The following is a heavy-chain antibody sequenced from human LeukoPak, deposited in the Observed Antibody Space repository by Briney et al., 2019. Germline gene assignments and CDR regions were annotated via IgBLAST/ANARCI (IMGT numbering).Heavy chain of an antibody. CDR2: ISADSATT. Sequence: GGSLRLSCAASGFNFGSYSMTWVRQAPGKGLEWVSVISADSATTFYADSVKGRFTISRDNAKNTVFLQMSSLRAEDTAVYYCAREKGIMIAVGPPSAYMDVWGKGTTVTVSS. D-gene: IGHD3-22*01. J-gene: IGHJ6*03. CDR1: GFNFGSYS. V-gene: IGHV3-23*01. CDR3: AREKGIMIAVGPPSAYMDV.